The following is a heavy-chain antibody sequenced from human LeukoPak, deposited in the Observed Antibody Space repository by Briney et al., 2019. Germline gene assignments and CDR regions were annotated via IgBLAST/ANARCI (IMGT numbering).Heavy chain of an antibody. V-gene: IGHV3-21*05. D-gene: IGHD3-10*01. J-gene: IGHJ4*02. CDR1: GFTFSSYG. Sequence: LGGSLRLSCAASGFTFSSYGMNWVRQAPGKGLEWVSYIGPTSTIYYADSVKGRFTISRDNAKSSLYLQMNSLRAEDTAVYYCARAKGPITMVRGVIITEEFDYWGQGTLVTVSS. CDR2: IGPTSTI. CDR3: ARAKGPITMVRGVIITEEFDY.